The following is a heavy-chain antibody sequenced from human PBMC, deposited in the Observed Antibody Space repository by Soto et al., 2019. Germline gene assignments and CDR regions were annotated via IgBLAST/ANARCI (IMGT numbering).Heavy chain of an antibody. V-gene: IGHV3-33*01. Sequence: QVQLVESGGGVVQPGRSVRLSCAASGFTFSSYGMHWVRQAPGKGLEWVAVIWYDGSNKYFEDSVKGRFTISRDNSKNTFFLQINSLSVEDTAVYYCARDYDWRGMAVRNWFDPWGQGTLVTVSS. CDR3: ARDYDWRGMAVRNWFDP. J-gene: IGHJ5*02. CDR1: GFTFSSYG. D-gene: IGHD6-19*01. CDR2: IWYDGSNK.